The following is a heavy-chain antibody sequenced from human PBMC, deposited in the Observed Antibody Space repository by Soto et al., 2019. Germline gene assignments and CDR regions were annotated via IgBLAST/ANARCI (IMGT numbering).Heavy chain of an antibody. V-gene: IGHV4-34*01. D-gene: IGHD6-13*01. CDR3: ARFRRSSSWYFGSRYMDV. J-gene: IGHJ6*03. CDR1: GGSFSGYY. CDR2: INHSGST. Sequence: SETLSLTCAVYGGSFSGYYWSWIRQPPGKGLEWIGEINHSGSTNYNPSLKSRVTISVETSKNQFSLKLSSVTAADTAVYYCARFRRSSSWYFGSRYMDVWGKGTTVTVSS.